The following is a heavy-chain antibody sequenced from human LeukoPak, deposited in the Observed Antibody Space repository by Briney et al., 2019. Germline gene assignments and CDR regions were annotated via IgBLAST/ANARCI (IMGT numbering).Heavy chain of an antibody. CDR2: ISSSGSTI. CDR1: GFTFSTYG. V-gene: IGHV3-48*04. J-gene: IGHJ4*02. Sequence: GGSLRLSCAASGFTFSTYGMHWVRQAPGKGLEWVSYISSSGSTIHYADSVKGRFTISRDNAKNPLYLQMNSLRAEDTAVYYCAKELIMRFDFWGQGTLVTVSS. D-gene: IGHD3-16*01. CDR3: AKELIMRFDF.